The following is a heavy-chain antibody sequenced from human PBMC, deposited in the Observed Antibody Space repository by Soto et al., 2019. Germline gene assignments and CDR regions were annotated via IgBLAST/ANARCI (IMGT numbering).Heavy chain of an antibody. V-gene: IGHV3-23*01. CDR3: AKVVCASCYDY. CDR2: ISGSGGST. D-gene: IGHD2-2*01. CDR1: GFTFSSYA. J-gene: IGHJ4*02. Sequence: GGSLRLSCAASGFTFSSYAMSWVRQAPGKGLEWVSAISGSGGSTYYADSVKGRFTISRDNSKNTLYLQMNSLRAEDTVVYYGAKVVCASCYDYWGQGTLVTVSS.